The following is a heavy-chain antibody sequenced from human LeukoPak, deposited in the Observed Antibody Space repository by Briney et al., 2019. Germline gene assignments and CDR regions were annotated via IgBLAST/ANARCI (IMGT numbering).Heavy chain of an antibody. V-gene: IGHV4-59*08. D-gene: IGHD1-26*01. CDR2: IYYTGDT. CDR3: TRSRAGYSGSY. CDR1: GGSISTYY. Sequence: SETLSLTCTVSGGSISTYYWTWIRQPPGKGLEWIGYIYYTGDTDYNPSLKSRVTISLDTSKNQFSLNLSSVTAADTAVYYCTRSRAGYSGSYWGQGTLVTVSS. J-gene: IGHJ4*02.